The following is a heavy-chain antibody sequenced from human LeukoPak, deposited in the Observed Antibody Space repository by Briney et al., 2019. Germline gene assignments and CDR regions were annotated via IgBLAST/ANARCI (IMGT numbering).Heavy chain of an antibody. V-gene: IGHV4-30-2*01. Sequence: SETLSLTCTVSGVSISSGGYYWSWIRQPPGKGLEWIGYIYHSGSTYYNPSLKSRVTISVDRSKNQFSLKLSSVTAADTAVYYCARHAYSSYYYFDYWGQGTLVTVSS. CDR1: GVSISSGGYY. D-gene: IGHD6-6*01. J-gene: IGHJ4*02. CDR3: ARHAYSSYYYFDY. CDR2: IYHSGST.